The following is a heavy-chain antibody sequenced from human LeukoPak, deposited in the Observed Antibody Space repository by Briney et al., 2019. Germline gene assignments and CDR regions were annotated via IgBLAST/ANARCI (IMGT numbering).Heavy chain of an antibody. Sequence: GGSLRLSCAASGFTFSSYAMSWVRQAPGKGLEWVSAISGSGGSTYYADSVKGRFTISRDNSKNTLYPQMNSLRAEDTAVYYCAKDPAFRGIHIGWGRGTLVTVSS. J-gene: IGHJ4*02. V-gene: IGHV3-23*01. D-gene: IGHD3-10*01. CDR3: AKDPAFRGIHIG. CDR1: GFTFSSYA. CDR2: ISGSGGST.